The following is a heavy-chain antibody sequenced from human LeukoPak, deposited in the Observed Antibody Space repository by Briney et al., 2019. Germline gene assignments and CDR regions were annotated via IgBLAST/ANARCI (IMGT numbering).Heavy chain of an antibody. CDR1: GFTFSSYA. Sequence: GSLRLSCSASGFTFSSYAMHWVRQAPGKGLEYVSAISSNGGSTYYADSVKGRFTISRDNSKNTLYLQMSSLRAEDTAVYYCVKDPYSSSWYLDYWGQGTLVTVSS. CDR2: ISSNGGST. V-gene: IGHV3-64D*06. J-gene: IGHJ4*02. CDR3: VKDPYSSSWYLDY. D-gene: IGHD6-13*01.